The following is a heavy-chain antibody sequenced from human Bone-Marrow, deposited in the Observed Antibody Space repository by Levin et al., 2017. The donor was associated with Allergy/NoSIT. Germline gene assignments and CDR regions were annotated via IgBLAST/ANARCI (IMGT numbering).Heavy chain of an antibody. CDR2: IYGDGST. V-gene: IGHV3-66*01. CDR3: ARDSTSPARVGY. J-gene: IGHJ4*02. CDR1: GFSVSNNY. D-gene: IGHD6-6*01. Sequence: PGESLKISCAASGFSVSNNYMNWVRQAPGKGLEWVSVIYGDGSTYYADSVKGRFTISRDNSKNTLYLEMNSLRADDTAVYYCARDSTSPARVGYWGQGTLVTVSS.